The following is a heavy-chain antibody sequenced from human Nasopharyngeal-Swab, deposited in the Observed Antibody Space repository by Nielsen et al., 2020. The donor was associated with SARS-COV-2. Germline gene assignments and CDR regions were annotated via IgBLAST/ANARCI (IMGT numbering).Heavy chain of an antibody. CDR3: ARGFIVATIFHYYYYMDV. J-gene: IGHJ6*03. CDR1: GYTFTSYD. D-gene: IGHD5-12*01. V-gene: IGHV1-8*01. CDR2: MNPNSGNT. Sequence: ASVKVSCKASGYTFTSYDINWVRQATGQGLEWMGWMNPNSGNTGYAQKFQGRVTMTRNTSISTAYMELSSLRSEDMAVYYCARGFIVATIFHYYYYMDVWGKGTTVTVSS.